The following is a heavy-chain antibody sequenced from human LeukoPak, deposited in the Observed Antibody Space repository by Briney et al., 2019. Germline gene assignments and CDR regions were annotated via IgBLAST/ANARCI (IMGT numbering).Heavy chain of an antibody. CDR2: ISSSSSYI. J-gene: IGHJ4*02. V-gene: IGHV3-11*06. CDR1: GFTFSDYY. D-gene: IGHD3-10*01. Sequence: PGGSLRLSCAASGFTFSDYYMSWIRQAPGKGLEWVSSISSSSSYIYYADSVKGRFTISRDNAKNSLYLQMNSLRAEDTAVYYCARDKSILWFGEPQPVYYFDYWGQGTLVTVSS. CDR3: ARDKSILWFGEPQPVYYFDY.